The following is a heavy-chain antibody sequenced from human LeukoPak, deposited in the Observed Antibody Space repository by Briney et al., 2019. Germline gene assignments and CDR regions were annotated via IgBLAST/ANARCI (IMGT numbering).Heavy chain of an antibody. D-gene: IGHD6-6*01. V-gene: IGHV3-15*01. CDR2: ITPSID. Sequence: SGGSLRLSCAASGFFSKAAYMNWVRQAPGKGLEWVGRITPSIDEYAAPVKGRFSISRDDSKSMVYLQMSSLVTDDTAVYYCVWSSTWEKRFYLDQWGQGTLVTVSS. J-gene: IGHJ4*02. CDR3: VWSSTWEKRFYLDQ. CDR1: GFFSKAAY.